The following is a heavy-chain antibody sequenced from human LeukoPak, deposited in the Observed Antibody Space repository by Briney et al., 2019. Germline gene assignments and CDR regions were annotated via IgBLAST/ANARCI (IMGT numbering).Heavy chain of an antibody. CDR1: GFSFHCYW. V-gene: IGHV5-51*01. Sequence: GESLKISCWGAGFSFHCYWIALVRQMPGKGLEWLGIIYPGDSDTRYSPSFQGQVTISADKSISTAYLQWSSLKASDHACFFRAKGNPNANWYPDLWGRGTLVTVSS. CDR3: AKGNPNANWYPDL. CDR2: IYPGDSDT. J-gene: IGHJ2*01.